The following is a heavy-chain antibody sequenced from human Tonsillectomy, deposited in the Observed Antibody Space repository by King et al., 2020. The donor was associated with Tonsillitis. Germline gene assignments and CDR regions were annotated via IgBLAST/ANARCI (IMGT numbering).Heavy chain of an antibody. V-gene: IGHV3-30*04. D-gene: IGHD3-22*01. CDR2: ISFDGNSK. J-gene: IGHJ2*01. CDR3: ATNDYYDDRGSAANR. CDR1: GFDFSRDA. Sequence: VQLVESGGGVVQPGRSLTLSCAASGFDFSRDAMHWVRQAPGKGLEWVGVISFDGNSKYYADSVKGRFTISRDNSKNTLFLQMNSLRGEDTAVYYCATNDYYDDRGSAANRWGRGTLVTVSS.